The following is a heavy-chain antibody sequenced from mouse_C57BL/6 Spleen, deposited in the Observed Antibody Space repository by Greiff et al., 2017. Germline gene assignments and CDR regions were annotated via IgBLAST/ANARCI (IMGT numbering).Heavy chain of an antibody. CDR3: AREGDYYGSSYAYYAMDY. CDR2: IYPRSGNT. CDR1: GYTFTSYG. J-gene: IGHJ4*01. V-gene: IGHV1-81*01. Sequence: VQLQQSGAELARPGASVKLSCKASGYTFTSYGISWVKQRTGQGLEWIGEIYPRSGNTYYNEKFKGKATLTADKSSSTAYMELRSLTSEDSAVYFCAREGDYYGSSYAYYAMDYWGQGTSVTVSS. D-gene: IGHD1-1*01.